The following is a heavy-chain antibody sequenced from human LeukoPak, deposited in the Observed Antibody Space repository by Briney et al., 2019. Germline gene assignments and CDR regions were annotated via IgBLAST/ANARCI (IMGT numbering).Heavy chain of an antibody. D-gene: IGHD6-13*01. CDR2: IYHSGST. CDR3: VSQQLAYFQH. CDR1: GYSISSGYY. Sequence: SEALSLTCTVSGYSISSGYYWGWIRQPPGKGLEWIWSIYHSGSTYYNPSLKSRVTISVDTSKNQFSLKLSSVTAADTAVYYCVSQQLAYFQHWGQGTLVTVSS. V-gene: IGHV4-38-2*02. J-gene: IGHJ1*01.